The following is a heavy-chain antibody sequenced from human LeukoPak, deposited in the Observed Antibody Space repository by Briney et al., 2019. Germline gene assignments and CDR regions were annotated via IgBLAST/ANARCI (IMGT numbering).Heavy chain of an antibody. CDR3: ARGIPNWCDP. V-gene: IGHV3-21*01. CDR2: ISGSSKDI. J-gene: IGHJ5*02. CDR1: GFTFSTYT. Sequence: PGGSLRLSCAASGFTFSTYTINWVRQAPGRGLEWVSSISGSSKDIYYTDSVKGRFTISRDNAKNSLYLQMNSLRAEDTAVYYCARGIPNWCDPWGQGTLVTVSP. D-gene: IGHD2-21*01.